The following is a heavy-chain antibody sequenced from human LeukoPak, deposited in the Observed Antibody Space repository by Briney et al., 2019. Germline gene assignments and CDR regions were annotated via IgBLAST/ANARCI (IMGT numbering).Heavy chain of an antibody. CDR3: ARRIGRSAAFDS. CDR1: GDSVINDNYF. CDR2: ISYSGTS. D-gene: IGHD2-15*01. Sequence: SDTLSLTCAVSGDSVINDNYFWDWVRQPPGKGLEWIATISYSGTSYYNPSLKSRVLISVDTSKDQFSLNLNSVTAADTAVYSCARRIGRSAAFDSWGQGILVTVSS. V-gene: IGHV4-39*01. J-gene: IGHJ4*02.